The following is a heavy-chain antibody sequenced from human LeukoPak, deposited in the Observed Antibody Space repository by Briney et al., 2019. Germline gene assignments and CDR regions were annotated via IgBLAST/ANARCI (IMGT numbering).Heavy chain of an antibody. CDR3: ARVAVAIGYFDY. CDR2: IYSGGST. Sequence: GGSLRLSCAASGFTVSSNYMSWVRQAPGKGLEWVSVIYSGGSTYYADSVKGRFTISRDNSKNTLYLQMNSLRAEDTAVYYCARVAVAIGYFDYWGQGTLVTVSS. CDR1: GFTVSSNY. D-gene: IGHD6-19*01. J-gene: IGHJ4*02. V-gene: IGHV3-66*02.